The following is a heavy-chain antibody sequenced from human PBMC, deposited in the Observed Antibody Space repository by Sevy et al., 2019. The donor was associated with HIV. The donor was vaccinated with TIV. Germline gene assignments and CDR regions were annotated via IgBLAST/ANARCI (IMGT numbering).Heavy chain of an antibody. D-gene: IGHD3-22*01. CDR3: TRLWEMYYYDSSGYSHFDY. CDR1: GYSFTSYW. J-gene: IGHJ4*02. CDR2: IYPGDSDT. V-gene: IGHV5-51*01. Sequence: GESLKISCKGSGYSFTSYWIGWVRQMPRKGLEWMGIIYPGDSDTRYSPSFQGKVTISADKSISTAYLQWSSLKVSDTAMYYCTRLWEMYYYDSSGYSHFDYWGQGTLVTVSS.